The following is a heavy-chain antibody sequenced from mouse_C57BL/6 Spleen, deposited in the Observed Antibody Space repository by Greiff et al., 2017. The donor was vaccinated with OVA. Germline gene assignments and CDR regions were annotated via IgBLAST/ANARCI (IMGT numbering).Heavy chain of an antibody. CDR3: ARETTVGDRYAMED. V-gene: IGHV5-16*01. Sequence: EVQLVESEGGLVQPGSSMKLSCTASGFTFSAYSMAWVRQVPEKSLEWVANITYDGSSTYYLDSLKGRFTISRDNAKNILYLQMSRLKSEDTATYCGARETTVGDRYAMEDWGKGTSVTVAS. J-gene: IGHJ4*01. CDR1: GFTFSAYS. CDR2: ITYDGSST. D-gene: IGHD1-1*01.